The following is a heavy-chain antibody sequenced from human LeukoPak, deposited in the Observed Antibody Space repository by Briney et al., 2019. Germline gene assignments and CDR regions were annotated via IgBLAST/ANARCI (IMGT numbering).Heavy chain of an antibody. CDR2: ISWNSGSI. J-gene: IGHJ4*02. V-gene: IGHV3-9*01. CDR3: AKGARRTTVTTTFDY. Sequence: GGSLRLSCAASGFTFDDYAMHWVRQAPGKGLEWVSGISWNSGSIGYADSVKGRFTISRDNAKNSLYLQMNSLRAEDTALYYCAKGARRTTVTTTFDYWGQGTLVTVSS. CDR1: GFTFDDYA. D-gene: IGHD4-17*01.